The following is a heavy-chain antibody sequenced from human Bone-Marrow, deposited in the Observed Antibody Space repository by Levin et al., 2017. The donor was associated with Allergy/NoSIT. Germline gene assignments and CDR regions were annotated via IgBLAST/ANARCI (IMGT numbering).Heavy chain of an antibody. Sequence: EASVKVSCAASGFTFSTYWMHWVRQAPGKGLVWVSRIQSNGKTNYADSVKGRFTISRDNAKNTLYLQMNSLTVEDTAVYYCARDRFYSDSGSNFSWFDPWGQGTLVTVSS. CDR3: ARDRFYSDSGSNFSWFDP. J-gene: IGHJ5*02. CDR2: IQSNGKT. V-gene: IGHV3-74*01. D-gene: IGHD3-10*01. CDR1: GFTFSTYW.